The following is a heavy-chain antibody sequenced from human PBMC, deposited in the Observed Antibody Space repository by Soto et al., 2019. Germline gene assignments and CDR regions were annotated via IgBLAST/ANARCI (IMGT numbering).Heavy chain of an antibody. CDR3: ATDTSSTSLRAEYFQF. D-gene: IGHD3-9*01. V-gene: IGHV4-30-2*01. J-gene: IGHJ4*02. Sequence: PSETLSLTCAVSGGSISSGGYSWSWIRQPPGKGLEWIGYIYHSGSTYYNPSLKSRVTISVDRSKNQFSLKLSSVTAADTAVYYCATDTSSTSLRAEYFQFWGQGTLVTVSS. CDR2: IYHSGST. CDR1: GGSISSGGYS.